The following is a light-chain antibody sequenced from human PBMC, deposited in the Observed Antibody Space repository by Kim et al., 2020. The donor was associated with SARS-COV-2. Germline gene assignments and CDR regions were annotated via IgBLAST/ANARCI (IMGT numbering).Light chain of an antibody. Sequence: QAGLTQPPSVSKGLRQTATLTCTGNSNNVGNQGAAWLQQHQRHPPKLLSYRNNNRPSGISERLSASRSGNTASLTITGLQPEDEADYYCLAWDSSLSAWVFGGGTQLTVL. CDR2: RNN. CDR3: LAWDSSLSAWV. V-gene: IGLV10-54*01. J-gene: IGLJ3*02. CDR1: SNNVGNQG.